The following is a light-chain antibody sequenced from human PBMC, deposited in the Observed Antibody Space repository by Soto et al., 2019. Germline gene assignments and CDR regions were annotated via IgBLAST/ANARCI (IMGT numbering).Light chain of an antibody. J-gene: IGKJ4*01. CDR3: QQRSNLPT. Sequence: EIVLTQSPATLSLSPGERDTLSCRTSQSVSSYLAWYQQKPGQAPRLLIYDASNRATGIPARFSGSVSGTDFTLTISSLEPDDCALYYCQQRSNLPTFGGGTKVEIK. CDR1: QSVSSY. V-gene: IGKV3-11*01. CDR2: DAS.